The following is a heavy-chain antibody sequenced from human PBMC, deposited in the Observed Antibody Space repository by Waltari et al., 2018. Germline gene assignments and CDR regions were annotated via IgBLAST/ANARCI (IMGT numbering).Heavy chain of an antibody. Sequence: QVQLVESGGGGVQQGRSMRLDCAASGFTFSSKSMRGVRQAPGNGLEWVAVIWYDGSNKYYADSVKGRFTISRDNSKNTLYLQMNSLRAEDTAVYYCARGHSNYVLDYWGQGTLVTVSS. J-gene: IGHJ4*02. CDR2: IWYDGSNK. CDR1: GFTFSSKS. V-gene: IGHV3-33*01. D-gene: IGHD4-4*01. CDR3: ARGHSNYVLDY.